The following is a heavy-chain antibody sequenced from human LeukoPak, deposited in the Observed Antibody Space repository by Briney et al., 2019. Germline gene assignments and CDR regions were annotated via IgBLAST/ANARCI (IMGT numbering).Heavy chain of an antibody. CDR2: INHSGST. CDR1: GGSFSGYY. CDR3: ARGPTDYYDSSGYYRDEKYYFDY. Sequence: PSETLSLTCAVYGGSFSGYYWSLIRQPPRKGLEWIGEINHSGSTNYNPSLKSRVTISVDTSKNQFSLKLSSVTAADTAVYYCARGPTDYYDSSGYYRDEKYYFDYWGQGTLVTVSS. J-gene: IGHJ4*02. V-gene: IGHV4-34*01. D-gene: IGHD3-22*01.